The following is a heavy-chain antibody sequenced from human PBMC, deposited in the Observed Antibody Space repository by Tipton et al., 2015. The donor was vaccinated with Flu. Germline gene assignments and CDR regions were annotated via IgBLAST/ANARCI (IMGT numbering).Heavy chain of an antibody. CDR1: GGSIRGYV. CDR3: ARDKTGLDGSFQYQFDF. J-gene: IGHJ4*02. Sequence: TLSLTCTVSGGSIRGYVWTWIRQPPGKGLEWIGYIYDTGSSYYNPSLNSRVTMSVDMSKNHLSLKLRSVTAADTAVYYCARDKTGLDGSFQYQFDFWGQGALVTVSS. D-gene: IGHD2-2*01. V-gene: IGHV4-59*01. CDR2: IYDTGSS.